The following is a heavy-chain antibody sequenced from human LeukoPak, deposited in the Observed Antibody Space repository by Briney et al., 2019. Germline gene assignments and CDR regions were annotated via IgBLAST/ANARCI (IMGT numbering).Heavy chain of an antibody. CDR2: VNPNTGDT. CDR1: GYTFTGYF. J-gene: IGHJ4*02. Sequence: ASVNVSCKASGYTFTGYFMHWVRQAPGQGLEWVGRVNPNTGDTNYAQKFQGRVTLTRDTSIGTAYMELSRLRSDDTAFYYCARGKTYAPNTLDYWGQGTLVTVSS. V-gene: IGHV1-2*06. D-gene: IGHD3-16*01. CDR3: ARGKTYAPNTLDY.